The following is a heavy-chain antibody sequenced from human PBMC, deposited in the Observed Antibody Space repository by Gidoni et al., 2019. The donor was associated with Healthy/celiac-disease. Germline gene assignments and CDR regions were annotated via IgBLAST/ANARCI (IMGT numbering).Heavy chain of an antibody. J-gene: IGHJ4*02. CDR3: ARAKYYYDSSGYYALGFDY. D-gene: IGHD3-22*01. CDR2: MNPNSGNT. V-gene: IGHV1-8*01. Sequence: QVQLVQSGAEVKKPGASVKVSCQASGYTFNSYDINWVRQATGQGLEWMGWMNPNSGNTGYAQKFQGRVTMTRNTSISTAYMELSSLRSEDTAVYYCARAKYYYDSSGYYALGFDYWGQGTLVTVSS. CDR1: GYTFNSYD.